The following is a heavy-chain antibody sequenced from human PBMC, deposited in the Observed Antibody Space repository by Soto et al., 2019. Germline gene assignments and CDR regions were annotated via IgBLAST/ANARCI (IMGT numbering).Heavy chain of an antibody. J-gene: IGHJ4*02. CDR2: ISGAGDST. CDR1: GFTFSSYA. D-gene: IGHD7-27*01. Sequence: GGSLRLSCAASGFTFSSYAMSWVRQAPGKGLEWVSAISGAGDSTYYADSVKGRFTISRDNFKNTLFLQMNSLRGEDTAVYYCAKDDTPLGYYFDYWGQGTLVTVSS. V-gene: IGHV3-23*01. CDR3: AKDDTPLGYYFDY.